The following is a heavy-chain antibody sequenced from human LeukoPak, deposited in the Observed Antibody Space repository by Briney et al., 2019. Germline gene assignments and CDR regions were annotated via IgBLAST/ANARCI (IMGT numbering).Heavy chain of an antibody. CDR2: IYYSGST. CDR1: GGSISSSSYY. D-gene: IGHD5-18*01. V-gene: IGHV4-39*01. CDR3: ARRQKPGYSYGIRRVPGFAGAFDI. Sequence: SETLSLTCTVSGGSISSSSYYWGWIRQPPGKGLEWIGSIYYSGSTYYNPSLKSRVTISVDTSRNQFSLKLSSVTAADTAVYYCARRQKPGYSYGIRRVPGFAGAFDIWGQGTMVTVSS. J-gene: IGHJ3*02.